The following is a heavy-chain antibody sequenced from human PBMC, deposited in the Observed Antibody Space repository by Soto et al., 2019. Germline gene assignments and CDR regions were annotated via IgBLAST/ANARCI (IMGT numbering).Heavy chain of an antibody. V-gene: IGHV4-59*01. Sequence: SETLSLTCTVSGGSISSYYWSWIRQPPGKGLEWIGYIYYSGSTNYNPSLKSRVTISVDTSKNQFSLKLSSVTAADTAVYYCAREKTRNWFDPWGQGTLVTVSS. CDR3: AREKTRNWFDP. CDR2: IYYSGST. J-gene: IGHJ5*02. CDR1: GGSISSYY.